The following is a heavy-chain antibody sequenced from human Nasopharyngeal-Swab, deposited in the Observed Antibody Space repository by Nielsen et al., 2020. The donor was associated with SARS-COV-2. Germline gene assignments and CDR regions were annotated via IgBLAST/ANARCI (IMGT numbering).Heavy chain of an antibody. J-gene: IGHJ6*02. CDR1: GFTFSTYA. D-gene: IGHD3-3*01. CDR3: ARIKGGYYVYYYGMDV. CDR2: ISGSGGST. Sequence: GGSLRLSCAASGFTFSTYAMYWVRQPPAKGLEWVSIISGSGGSTYYADSVKGRFTISRDNSKNTLYLQMNSLRAEDTAVYYCARIKGGYYVYYYGMDVWGQGTTVTVSS. V-gene: IGHV3-23*01.